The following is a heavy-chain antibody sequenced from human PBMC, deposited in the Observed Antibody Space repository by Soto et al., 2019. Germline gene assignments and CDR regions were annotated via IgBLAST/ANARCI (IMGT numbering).Heavy chain of an antibody. Sequence: PGGSLRLSCAASGFTFSSYAMSGVRQAPGKGLEWVSSISSSGGSTYYADSVKGRFTISRDNAKNSLYLQMNSLRDEDTAVYYCARDSPPMDVWGQGTTVTVSS. CDR3: ARDSPPMDV. CDR1: GFTFSSYA. CDR2: ISSSGGST. V-gene: IGHV3-23*01. J-gene: IGHJ6*02.